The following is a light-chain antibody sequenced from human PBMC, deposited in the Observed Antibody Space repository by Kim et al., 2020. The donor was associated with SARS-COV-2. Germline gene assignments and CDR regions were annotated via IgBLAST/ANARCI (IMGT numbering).Light chain of an antibody. J-gene: IGLJ2*01. Sequence: GQQVTIPCSGSTASLGNNFVSWYQQLPGTAPKLLFYDNNKRPSGIPDRFSGSESGTSATLAISGLQTGDEAVYYCGTWDSSLSAVVFGGGTQLTVL. V-gene: IGLV1-51*01. CDR1: TASLGNNF. CDR2: DNN. CDR3: GTWDSSLSAVV.